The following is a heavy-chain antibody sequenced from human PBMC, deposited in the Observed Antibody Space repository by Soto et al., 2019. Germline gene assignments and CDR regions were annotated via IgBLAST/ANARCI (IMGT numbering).Heavy chain of an antibody. CDR3: AREFSSSWSVRNAFDI. D-gene: IGHD6-13*01. V-gene: IGHV3-53*01. CDR2: IYSGGST. CDR1: GFTVSSNY. Sequence: GGSLRLSCAASGFTVSSNYMSWVRQAPGKGLEWVSVIYSGGSTYYADSVKGRFTISRDNSKNTLYLQMNSLRAEDTAVYYCAREFSSSWSVRNAFDIWGQGTMVTVSS. J-gene: IGHJ3*02.